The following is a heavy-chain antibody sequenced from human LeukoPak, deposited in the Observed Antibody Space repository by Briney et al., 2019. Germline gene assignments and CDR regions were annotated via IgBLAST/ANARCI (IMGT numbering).Heavy chain of an antibody. D-gene: IGHD4-17*01. CDR1: GGSISSRNW. V-gene: IGHV4-4*02. CDR2: IYHSGST. Sequence: SETLSLTCAVSGGSISSRNWWSWVRQPPGKGLAWIGEIYHSGSTNYNPSLKTRVTISVDKSKNQFSLKLSSVTAADTAVYYCARASHDYGDYSHFDYWGQGTLVTVSS. CDR3: ARASHDYGDYSHFDY. J-gene: IGHJ4*02.